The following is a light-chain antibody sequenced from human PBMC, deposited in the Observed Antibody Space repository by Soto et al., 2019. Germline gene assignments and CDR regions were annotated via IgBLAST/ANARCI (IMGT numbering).Light chain of an antibody. Sequence: QSVLTQPASVSGSPGQSITISCTGANSDVGNYIYVSWYQQRPGKGPKLMIYEVSNRPSGVSNRFSGSKSGNTASLTISGLQAEDEADYYCSLYTSNTTPFVFGTGTKVTVL. CDR1: NSDVGNYIY. J-gene: IGLJ1*01. CDR2: EVS. V-gene: IGLV2-14*01. CDR3: SLYTSNTTPFV.